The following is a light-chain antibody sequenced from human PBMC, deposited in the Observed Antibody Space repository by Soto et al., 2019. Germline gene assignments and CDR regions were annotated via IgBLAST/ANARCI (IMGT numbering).Light chain of an antibody. CDR3: AAWDDSLNGVV. V-gene: IGLV1-44*01. Sequence: QSVLTQPPSASATPGQRVTISCSGSSSNIGSDFVFWYQQLPGTAPKLLIYRNNQRPSGVPDRFSGSKSGTSASLAISGLQSEDEADYYCAAWDDSLNGVVFGGGTKVTVL. J-gene: IGLJ2*01. CDR1: SSNIGSDF. CDR2: RNN.